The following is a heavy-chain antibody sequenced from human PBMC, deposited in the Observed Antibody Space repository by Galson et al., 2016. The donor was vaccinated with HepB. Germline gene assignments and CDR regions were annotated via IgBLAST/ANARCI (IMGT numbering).Heavy chain of an antibody. V-gene: IGHV3-30*03. CDR3: AREGGLRYFDY. J-gene: IGHJ4*02. D-gene: IGHD3-10*01. Sequence: SLRLSCAASGFPFNTYGMHWVRQAPGKGLEWLAIMSYDGSNKHYADSVKGRFTISRDNSKNMLSLQMNSLRPEDTALYYCAREGGLRYFDYWGQGTLVTVSS. CDR1: GFPFNTYG. CDR2: MSYDGSNK.